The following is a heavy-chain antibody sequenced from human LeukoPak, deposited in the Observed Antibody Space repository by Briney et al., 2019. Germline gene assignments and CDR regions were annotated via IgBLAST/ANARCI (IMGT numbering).Heavy chain of an antibody. CDR1: GVLFSNFG. CDR2: IRYDGSIE. CDR3: AKDLGYGGYFDY. D-gene: IGHD4-23*01. V-gene: IGHV3-30*02. J-gene: IGHJ4*02. Sequence: PGGSLRVSCAASGVLFSNFGMHWVRQAPRKGLEWVTFIRYDGSIEYYVDSVKRRFTISRDNSKNTLYLQMNSLRPEDTAVYYCAKDLGYGGYFDYWGQGTLASVSS.